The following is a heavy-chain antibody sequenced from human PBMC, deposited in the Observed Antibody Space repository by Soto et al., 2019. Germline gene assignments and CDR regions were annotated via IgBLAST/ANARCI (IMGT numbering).Heavy chain of an antibody. Sequence: PWGSLRLSCSASGFTFSSYSMNWVRQAPGKGLEWGSSITSSSSYIYSADSVTGRFPISSDNAKNSLSLQMNSLSAEDTAAYYCASGFFDQGYSYAAPNLDYWGQGTLVTVSS. V-gene: IGHV3-21*04. CDR1: GFTFSSYS. J-gene: IGHJ4*01. D-gene: IGHD5-18*01. CDR3: ASGFFDQGYSYAAPNLDY. CDR2: ITSSSSYI.